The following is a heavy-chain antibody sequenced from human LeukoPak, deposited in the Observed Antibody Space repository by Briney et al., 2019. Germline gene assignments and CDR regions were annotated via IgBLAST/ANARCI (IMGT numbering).Heavy chain of an antibody. Sequence: PGGSLRLSCAASGFTFSFSWMTWVRQAPGKALEWVANIKPDGSERYYVDSVKGRFTISRDNAKNSVYLHLNSLRAEDTAVYYCARERGYNYYFDSWGRGTLVTVSS. D-gene: IGHD5-24*01. J-gene: IGHJ4*02. CDR2: IKPDGSER. CDR3: ARERGYNYYFDS. V-gene: IGHV3-7*05. CDR1: GFTFSFSW.